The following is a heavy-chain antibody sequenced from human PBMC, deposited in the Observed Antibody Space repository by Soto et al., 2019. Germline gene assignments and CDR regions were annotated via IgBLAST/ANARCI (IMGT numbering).Heavy chain of an antibody. D-gene: IGHD5-18*01. CDR3: ARGGIMWTQQFFAY. J-gene: IGHJ4*02. CDR1: GDSVSNTNYF. Sequence: SETLSLTCTVSGDSVSNTNYFWSWIRQPPGKGLEWIGYVYYTGTTDYNPSFKSRVTMSIDPSKNQFSLKVNSVTAADTAVYFCARGGIMWTQQFFAYWGEGAPVTVSS. V-gene: IGHV4-61*01. CDR2: VYYTGTT.